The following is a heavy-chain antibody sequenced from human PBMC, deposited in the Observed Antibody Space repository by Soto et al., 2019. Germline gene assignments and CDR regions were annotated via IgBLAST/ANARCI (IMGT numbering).Heavy chain of an antibody. J-gene: IGHJ4*02. CDR3: ATQLTSSSIAPLVDY. Sequence: QVQLVQSGAEVKKPGSSVKVSCKASGGTFSSYAISWVRQAPGQGLEWMGGIIPIVGTANYAQKFQGRVTTTADESTITAYMQLSSLRSEDPAVYYCATQLTSSSIAPLVDYWGQGTLVTVSS. D-gene: IGHD6-6*01. V-gene: IGHV1-69*12. CDR2: IIPIVGTA. CDR1: GGTFSSYA.